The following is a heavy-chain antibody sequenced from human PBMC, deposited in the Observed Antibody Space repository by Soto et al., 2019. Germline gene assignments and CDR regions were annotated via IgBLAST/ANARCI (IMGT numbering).Heavy chain of an antibody. CDR2: IIPIFGTA. CDR3: AREGTVTTSKPFDY. Sequence: QVQLVQSGAEVKKPGSSVKVSCKASGGTFSGYAISWVRQAPGQGLEWMGGIIPIFGTANYAQKFQGRVTITADESTSTAYMELSSLRSEDTAVYYCAREGTVTTSKPFDYWGQGTLVTVSS. V-gene: IGHV1-69*01. CDR1: GGTFSGYA. J-gene: IGHJ4*02. D-gene: IGHD4-17*01.